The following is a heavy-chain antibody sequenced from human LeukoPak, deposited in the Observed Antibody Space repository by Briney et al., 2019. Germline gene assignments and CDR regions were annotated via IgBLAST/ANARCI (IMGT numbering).Heavy chain of an antibody. D-gene: IGHD3-10*01. Sequence: SETLSLTCTVSGGSISPYYWSWIRQSAGKGLEWIGRIYTSGNSNYNPSLKSRVTMSVDTSKNQFSLKLASMTAADTAVYYCARAGHGSGSSVDYWGQGTLVTVSS. CDR1: GGSISPYY. CDR2: IYTSGNS. J-gene: IGHJ4*02. CDR3: ARAGHGSGSSVDY. V-gene: IGHV4-4*07.